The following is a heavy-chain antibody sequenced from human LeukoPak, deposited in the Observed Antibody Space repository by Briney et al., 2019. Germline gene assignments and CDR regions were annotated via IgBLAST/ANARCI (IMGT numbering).Heavy chain of an antibody. CDR3: ASPRLAAAGTGAFDI. J-gene: IGHJ3*02. Sequence: GESLKISCKGSGYSFTSYWIGWVRQMPGKGLEWMGIIYPGDSDTRYSPSFQGQVTTSADKSISTAYLQWSSLKASDTAMYYCASPRLAAAGTGAFDIWGQGTMVTVSS. CDR1: GYSFTSYW. CDR2: IYPGDSDT. V-gene: IGHV5-51*01. D-gene: IGHD6-13*01.